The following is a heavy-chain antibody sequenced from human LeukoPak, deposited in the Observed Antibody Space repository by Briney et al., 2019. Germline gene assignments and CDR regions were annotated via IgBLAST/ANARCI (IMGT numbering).Heavy chain of an antibody. Sequence: PSETLSLTCTVSGGSISSSIYYWGWTRQPPGRGLEWIGSIYYSGSTYYNPSLKSRVTISVDTSKNQFSLKLSSVTAADTAVYYCARAVLYAIFIWGQGTLVIVSS. CDR1: GGSISSSIYY. CDR2: IYYSGST. CDR3: ARAVLYAIFI. J-gene: IGHJ4*02. V-gene: IGHV4-39*07. D-gene: IGHD2-8*01.